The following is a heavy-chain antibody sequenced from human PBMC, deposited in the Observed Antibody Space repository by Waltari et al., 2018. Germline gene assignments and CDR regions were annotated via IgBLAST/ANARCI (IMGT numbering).Heavy chain of an antibody. CDR1: GFPFSSYW. Sequence: EVQLVESGGGLVQPGGSLRLSCAASGFPFSSYWMSWVRQAPGKGLEWVANIKQDGSEKYYVDSVKGRFTISRDNAKNSLYLQMNSLRAEDTAVYYCARAQVGATYFDYWGQGTLVTVSS. J-gene: IGHJ4*02. CDR2: IKQDGSEK. CDR3: ARAQVGATYFDY. D-gene: IGHD1-26*01. V-gene: IGHV3-7*04.